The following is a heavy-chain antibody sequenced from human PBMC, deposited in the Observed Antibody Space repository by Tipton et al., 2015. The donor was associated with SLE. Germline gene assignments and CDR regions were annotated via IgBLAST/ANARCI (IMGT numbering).Heavy chain of an antibody. D-gene: IGHD1-26*01. CDR2: FYYRGRT. CDR1: GGSISSSAYY. CDR3: ARSGSYPYYYYYMDV. Sequence: TLSLTCTVSGGSISSSAYYWGWIRQPPGKGLEWIGTFYYRGRTFYNPSLKSRVTISEDTSKNHFSLTLSSVTAADTAVYYCARSGSYPYYYYYMDVWGKGTTVTVSS. J-gene: IGHJ6*03. V-gene: IGHV4-39*07.